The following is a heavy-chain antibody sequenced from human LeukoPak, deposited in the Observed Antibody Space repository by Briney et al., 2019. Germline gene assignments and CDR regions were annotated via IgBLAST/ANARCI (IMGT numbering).Heavy chain of an antibody. CDR3: ARVEIGELFDY. CDR2: IYHSGST. V-gene: IGHV4-38-2*01. CDR1: GYSISSGYY. D-gene: IGHD3-10*01. Sequence: SETLSLTCAVSGYSISSGYYWGWIRQPPGKGLEWIGSIYHSGSTYYNPSLKSRVTISVDTCKNQFSLKLSSVTAADTAVYYCARVEIGELFDYWGQGTLVTVSS. J-gene: IGHJ4*02.